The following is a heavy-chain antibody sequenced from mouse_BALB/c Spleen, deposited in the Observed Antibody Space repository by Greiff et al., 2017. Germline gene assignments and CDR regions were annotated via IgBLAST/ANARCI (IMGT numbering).Heavy chain of an antibody. V-gene: IGHV2-9-2*01. CDR2: IWTGGGT. D-gene: IGHD1-2*01. CDR1: GFSLTSYD. Sequence: QVQLKESGPGLVAPSQSLSITCTVSGFSLTSYDISWIRQPPGKGLEWLGVIWTGGGTNYNSAFMSRLSISKDNSKSQVFLKMNSLQTDDTAIYYSVRGDGYNDFDYWGQGTTLTVSS. J-gene: IGHJ2*01. CDR3: VRGDGYNDFDY.